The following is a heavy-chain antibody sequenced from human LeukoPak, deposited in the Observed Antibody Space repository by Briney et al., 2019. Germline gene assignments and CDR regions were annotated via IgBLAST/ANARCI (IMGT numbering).Heavy chain of an antibody. CDR2: IYSGGST. J-gene: IGHJ4*02. Sequence: GGSLRLSCAASGFTFSSYAMSWVRQAPGKGLEWVSVIYSGGSTYYADSVKGRFTISRHNSKNTLYLQMNSLRAEDTAVYYCARGLYSSDYWGQGTLVTVFS. CDR3: ARGLYSSDY. D-gene: IGHD6-13*01. V-gene: IGHV3-53*04. CDR1: GFTFSSYA.